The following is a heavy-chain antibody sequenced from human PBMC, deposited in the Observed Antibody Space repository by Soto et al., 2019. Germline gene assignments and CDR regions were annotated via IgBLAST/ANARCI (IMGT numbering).Heavy chain of an antibody. CDR1: GYTFTSYG. Sequence: QVQLVQSGAEVKKPGASVKVSCKASGYTFTSYGISWVRQAPGQGLEWMGWISAYNGNTNYAQKLQGRVTMTTDTSTSTAYMELRSLRSDATAVYYCARWGADIVVVPATPGYWFDPWGQGTLVTVSS. D-gene: IGHD2-2*01. J-gene: IGHJ5*02. V-gene: IGHV1-18*01. CDR2: ISAYNGNT. CDR3: ARWGADIVVVPATPGYWFDP.